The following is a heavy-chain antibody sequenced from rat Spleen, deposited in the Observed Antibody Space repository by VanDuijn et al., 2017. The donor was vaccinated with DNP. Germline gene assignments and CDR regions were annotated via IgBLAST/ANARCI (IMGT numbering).Heavy chain of an antibody. D-gene: IGHD4-1*01. Sequence: EVQLVESGGGPVQPGRSLKLSCVASGFIFSNYWMTWIRQAPGKGLEWVASISYDGGNTYYRDSVKGRFTISRDNAKSSLYLQMDSLRSEDTSTYYCAKDGAPFDYWGQGVMVTVSS. CDR1: GFIFSNYW. J-gene: IGHJ2*01. CDR3: AKDGAPFDY. CDR2: ISYDGGNT. V-gene: IGHV5-31*01.